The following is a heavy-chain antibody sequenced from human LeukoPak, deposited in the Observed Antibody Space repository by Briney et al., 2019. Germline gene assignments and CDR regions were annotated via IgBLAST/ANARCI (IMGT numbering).Heavy chain of an antibody. CDR1: GFTFSDYS. Sequence: PGGSLRLSCAASGFTFSDYSMNWVRQAPGKGLEWISYVGISSGNTKYADSVKGRFTISGDSAKNSVILQINDLRVDDTTVYYGARDHRYGFDTWGQGTLVTVSS. J-gene: IGHJ4*02. CDR2: VGISSGNT. V-gene: IGHV3-48*04. CDR3: ARDHRYGFDT. D-gene: IGHD4-17*01.